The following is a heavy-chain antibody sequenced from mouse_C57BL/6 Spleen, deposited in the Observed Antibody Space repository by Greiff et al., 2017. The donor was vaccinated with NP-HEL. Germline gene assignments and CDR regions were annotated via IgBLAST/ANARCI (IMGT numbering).Heavy chain of an antibody. V-gene: IGHV2-3*01. CDR3: AKGDGSSFAY. Sequence: QVQLKESGPGPVAPSQSLSNPCPVSGFSFTRHGVSWVRQPPGKGLELLGVIWGDGSTNYHSALISRLSISKDNSKSQVFLKLNSLQTDDTATYYCAKGDGSSFAYWGQGTLVTVSA. CDR2: IWGDGST. CDR1: GFSFTRHG. D-gene: IGHD1-1*01. J-gene: IGHJ3*01.